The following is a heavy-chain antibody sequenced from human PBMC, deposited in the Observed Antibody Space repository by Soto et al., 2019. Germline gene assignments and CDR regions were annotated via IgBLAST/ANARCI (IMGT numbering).Heavy chain of an antibody. CDR3: ARQGSYYVDY. Sequence: PSETLSLTCAVYGGTFSGYYWTWIRQPPGTGLEWIGEINHSGSTYYNPSLKSRVTISVDTSKNQFSLKLSSVTAADTAVYYCARQGSYYVDYWGQGTLVTVSS. CDR1: GGTFSGYY. J-gene: IGHJ4*02. V-gene: IGHV4-34*01. CDR2: INHSGST. D-gene: IGHD1-26*01.